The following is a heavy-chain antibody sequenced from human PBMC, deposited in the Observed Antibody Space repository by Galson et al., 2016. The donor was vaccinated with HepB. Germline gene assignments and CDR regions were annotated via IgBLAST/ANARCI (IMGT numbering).Heavy chain of an antibody. Sequence: SVKVSCKASGGTFSSYAISWVRQAPGQGLEWMGGIIPIFGTANYAQKFQGRVTITADESTNTAYMELSSLRSEDTAVYYCAIVYMTTVTTPLVWGQGTLVTVSS. CDR2: IIPIFGTA. D-gene: IGHD4-11*01. CDR3: AIVYMTTVTTPLV. CDR1: GGTFSSYA. V-gene: IGHV1-69*13. J-gene: IGHJ4*02.